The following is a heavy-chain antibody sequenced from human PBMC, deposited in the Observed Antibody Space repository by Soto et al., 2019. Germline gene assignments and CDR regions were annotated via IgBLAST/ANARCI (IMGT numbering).Heavy chain of an antibody. J-gene: IGHJ6*03. CDR3: ARLVGGAARPPSGYYYMDV. Sequence: SETLSLTCTVSGGSISSYYWSWIRQPPGKGLEWIGYIYYSGSTNYNPSLKSRVTISVDTSKNQFSLKLSSVTAADTAVYYCARLVGGAARPPSGYYYMDVWGKGTTVTVSS. CDR2: IYYSGST. V-gene: IGHV4-59*08. CDR1: GGSISSYY. D-gene: IGHD6-6*01.